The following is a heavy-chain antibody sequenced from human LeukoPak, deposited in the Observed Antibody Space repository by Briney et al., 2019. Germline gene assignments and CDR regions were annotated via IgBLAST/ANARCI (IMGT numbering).Heavy chain of an antibody. V-gene: IGHV1-18*01. D-gene: IGHD3-10*01. J-gene: IGHJ4*02. CDR2: ISAYNGNT. CDR1: GYTFTSYG. Sequence: GASVKVSCKASGYTFTSYGISWVRQAPGQGLEWMGWISAYNGNTNYAQKLQGRVTMTTDTSTSTAYMELSSLRSEDTAVYYCARAVWFGELFRVFDYWGQGTLVGVSS. CDR3: ARAVWFGELFRVFDY.